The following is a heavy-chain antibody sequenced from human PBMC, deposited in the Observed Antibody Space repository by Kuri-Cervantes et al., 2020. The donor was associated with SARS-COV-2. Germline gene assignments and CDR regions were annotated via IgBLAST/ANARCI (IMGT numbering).Heavy chain of an antibody. J-gene: IGHJ3*01. V-gene: IGHV1-69*06. CDR1: GDTVSSYS. CDR2: IIPLFGTT. CDR3: ARDRVGRENAFDV. D-gene: IGHD5-24*01. Sequence: SVKVSCKAIGDTVSSYSISWVRQAPGQGLEWMGGIIPLFGTTGSAQTFRGRITVTADKSTNTAYMELSSLTSEDTAMYFCARDRVGRENAFDVWGLGTMVTVSS.